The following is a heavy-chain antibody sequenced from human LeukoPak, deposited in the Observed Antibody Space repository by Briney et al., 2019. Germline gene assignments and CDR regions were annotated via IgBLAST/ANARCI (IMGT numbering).Heavy chain of an antibody. J-gene: IGHJ4*02. CDR1: GYTFTGYY. Sequence: ASVKVSCKASGYTFTGYYMHWVRQAPGQGLEWMGWINPNSGGTNYAQKFQGRVTMTRDTSISTAYMELSRLRSDDTAVYYCARGLAWCCSTSCDILYYFDYWGQGTLVTVSS. D-gene: IGHD2-2*02. CDR2: INPNSGGT. V-gene: IGHV1-2*02. CDR3: ARGLAWCCSTSCDILYYFDY.